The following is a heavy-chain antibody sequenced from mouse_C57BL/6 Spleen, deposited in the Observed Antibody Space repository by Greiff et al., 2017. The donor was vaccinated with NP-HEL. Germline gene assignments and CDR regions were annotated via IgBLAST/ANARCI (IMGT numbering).Heavy chain of an antibody. CDR1: GYTFTEYT. D-gene: IGHD3-2*02. CDR2: FYPGSGSI. Sequence: QVQLQQSGAELVKPGASVKLSCKASGYTFTEYTIHWVKQRSGQGLEWIGWFYPGSGSIKYNEKFKDKATLTADKSSSTVYMDLSSLTSEDSAVYCCARHEGVDSSGRWFAYWGQGTLVTVSA. J-gene: IGHJ3*01. V-gene: IGHV1-62-2*01. CDR3: ARHEGVDSSGRWFAY.